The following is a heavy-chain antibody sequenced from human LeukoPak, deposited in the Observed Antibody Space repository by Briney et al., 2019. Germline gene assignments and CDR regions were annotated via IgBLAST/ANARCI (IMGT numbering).Heavy chain of an antibody. CDR3: ARVSGYDWESFHDY. D-gene: IGHD5-12*01. CDR2: IKPNSGGT. CDR1: GYTFTAYY. J-gene: IGHJ4*02. Sequence: ASVKVSCKASGYTFTAYYMHWVQQAPGQGLEWMGRIKPNSGGTNYAQKFQGRVTMTRDTSLSTAYMDLSRLRSDDTAVYYCARVSGYDWESFHDYWGQGILVTVSS. V-gene: IGHV1-2*06.